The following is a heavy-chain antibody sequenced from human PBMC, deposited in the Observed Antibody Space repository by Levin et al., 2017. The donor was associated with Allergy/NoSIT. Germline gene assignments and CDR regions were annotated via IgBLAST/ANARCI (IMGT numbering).Heavy chain of an antibody. D-gene: IGHD4/OR15-4a*01. V-gene: IGHV3-30*18. J-gene: IGHJ4*02. CDR2: ISYDGSNK. CDR1: GFTFSSYG. Sequence: PGGSLRLSCAASGFTFSSYGMHWVRQAPGKGLEWVAVISYDGSNKYYADSVKGRFTISRDNSKNTLYLQMNSLRAEDTAVYYCAKKMGYGVQPDYWGQGTLVTVSS. CDR3: AKKMGYGVQPDY.